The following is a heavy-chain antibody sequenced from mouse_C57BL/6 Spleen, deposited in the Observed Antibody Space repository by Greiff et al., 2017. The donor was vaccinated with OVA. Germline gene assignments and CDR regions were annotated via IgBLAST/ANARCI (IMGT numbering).Heavy chain of an antibody. CDR3: ARLTTVVATDY. V-gene: IGHV1-82*01. J-gene: IGHJ2*01. Sequence: VQLQQSGPELVKPGASVKISCKASGYAFSSSWMNWVKQRPGKGLEWIGRIYPGNGDTNYNGKFKGKATLTADKSSSTAYMQRSSLTSEDSAVYCCARLTTVVATDYWGQGTTLTVSS. CDR2: IYPGNGDT. D-gene: IGHD1-1*01. CDR1: GYAFSSSW.